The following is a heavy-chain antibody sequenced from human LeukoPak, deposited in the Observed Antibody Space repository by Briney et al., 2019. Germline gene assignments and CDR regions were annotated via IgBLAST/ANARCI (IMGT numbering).Heavy chain of an antibody. CDR2: IYYSGST. V-gene: IGHV4-39*01. CDR3: ARQPPYYDFWSGYPNWFDP. Sequence: SETLSLTCTVSGGSISSSIYYWGWIRQPPGKGLEWIGSIYYSGSTYYHPSLKSRATISVDTSKNQFSLKLSSVTAADTAVYYCARQPPYYDFWSGYPNWFDPWGQGTLVTVSS. J-gene: IGHJ5*02. CDR1: GGSISSSIYY. D-gene: IGHD3-3*01.